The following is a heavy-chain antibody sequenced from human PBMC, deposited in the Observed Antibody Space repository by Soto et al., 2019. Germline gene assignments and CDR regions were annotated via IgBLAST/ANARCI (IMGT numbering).Heavy chain of an antibody. V-gene: IGHV4-59*01. CDR3: ARGPRVEMATIPAEYFQH. J-gene: IGHJ1*01. Sequence: LSLTCTVSGGSISSYYWSWIRQPPGRGLEWIGYIYYSGSTNYNPSLKSRVTISVDTSKNQFSLKLSSVTAADTAVYYCARGPRVEMATIPAEYFQHWGQGTLVTVPQ. CDR1: GGSISSYY. CDR2: IYYSGST. D-gene: IGHD5-12*01.